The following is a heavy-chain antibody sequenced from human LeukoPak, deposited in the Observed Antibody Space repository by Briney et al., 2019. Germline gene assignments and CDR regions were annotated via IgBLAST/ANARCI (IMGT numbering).Heavy chain of an antibody. CDR3: ARGRYTYYDFWSGYPEPNDAFDI. CDR2: IIPIFGTA. V-gene: IGHV1-69*05. J-gene: IGHJ3*02. Sequence: SVKVSCKASGGTFSSYAISWGRQAPGQGLEWMGGIIPIFGTANYAQKFQGRVTITTDESTSTAYMELSSLRSEDTAVYYCARGRYTYYDFWSGYPEPNDAFDIWGQGTMVTVSS. D-gene: IGHD3-3*01. CDR1: GGTFSSYA.